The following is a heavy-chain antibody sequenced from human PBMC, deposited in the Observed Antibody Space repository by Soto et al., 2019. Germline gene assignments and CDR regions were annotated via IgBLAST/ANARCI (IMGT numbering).Heavy chain of an antibody. D-gene: IGHD3-22*01. V-gene: IGHV4-59*01. Sequence: PSETLSLTCTVSGGSISSYYWSWIRQPPGKGLEWIGYIYYSGSINYNPSLKSRVTISVDTSKNQFSLKLSSVTAADTAVYYCARDDSSGYYYVFGYWGQGTLVTVS. J-gene: IGHJ4*02. CDR2: IYYSGSI. CDR3: ARDDSSGYYYVFGY. CDR1: GGSISSYY.